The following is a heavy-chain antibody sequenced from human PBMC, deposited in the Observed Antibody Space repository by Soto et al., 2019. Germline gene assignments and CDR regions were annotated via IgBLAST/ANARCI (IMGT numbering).Heavy chain of an antibody. V-gene: IGHV1-24*01. CDR2: FDPEDGET. Sequence: ASVEVSCKISGYTLTELSMHWVRQAPGKGLEWMGGFDPEDGETIYAQKFQGRVTMTEDTSTDTAYMELSSLRSEDTAVYYCATVFGVGHPSDYWGQGTLVTVSS. CDR1: GYTLTELS. D-gene: IGHD3-3*01. CDR3: ATVFGVGHPSDY. J-gene: IGHJ4*02.